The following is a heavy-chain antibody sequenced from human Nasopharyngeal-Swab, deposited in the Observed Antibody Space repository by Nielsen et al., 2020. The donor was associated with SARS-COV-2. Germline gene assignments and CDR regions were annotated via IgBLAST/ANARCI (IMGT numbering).Heavy chain of an antibody. J-gene: IGHJ5*02. V-gene: IGHV4-31*03. D-gene: IGHD3-3*01. CDR3: ASRRITISPWFDP. CDR2: IYYSGST. CDR1: GGSISSGGYY. Sequence: SETLSLTCTVSGGSISSGGYYWSWIRQHPGKGLEWIGSIYYSGSTYYNPSLKRRVTISVDTSKNQFSLKLSSVTAADTAVYYCASRRITISPWFDPWGQGTLVTVSS.